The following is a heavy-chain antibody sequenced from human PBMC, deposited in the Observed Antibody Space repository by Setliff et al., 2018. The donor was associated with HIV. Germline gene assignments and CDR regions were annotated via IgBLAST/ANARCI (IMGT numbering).Heavy chain of an antibody. Sequence: ASVKVSCKASGYTFTGYYMHWVRQAPGQGLEWMGWINPNSGGTDYAQKFQGRVTMTRDTSISTAYMELSRLRSDDTAVYYCARYQGYYDSSGYYYVGDAFDIWGQGTMVTVSS. CDR3: ARYQGYYDSSGYYYVGDAFDI. CDR2: INPNSGGT. CDR1: GYTFTGYY. J-gene: IGHJ3*02. D-gene: IGHD3-22*01. V-gene: IGHV1-2*02.